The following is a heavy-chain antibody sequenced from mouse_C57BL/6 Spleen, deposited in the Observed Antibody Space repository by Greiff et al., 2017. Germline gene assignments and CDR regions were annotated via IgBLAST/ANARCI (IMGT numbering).Heavy chain of an antibody. CDR3: GLYDPLYAMDY. Sequence: QVQLQQPGAELVMPGASVKLSCKASGYTFTSYWMHWVKQRPGQGLEWIGEIDPSDSYTTYNQKFKGKCTLTVDKSSSTAYMQLSSLTSEDSAVYYCGLYDPLYAMDYWGQGTSVTVSS. CDR2: IDPSDSYT. V-gene: IGHV1-69*01. CDR1: GYTFTSYW. J-gene: IGHJ4*01. D-gene: IGHD2-3*01.